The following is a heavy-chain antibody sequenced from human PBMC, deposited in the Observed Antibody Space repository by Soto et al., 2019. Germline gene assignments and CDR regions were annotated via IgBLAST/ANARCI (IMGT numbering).Heavy chain of an antibody. Sequence: QVQLVQSGAEVKKPGASVKVSCKASGYTFTSYGISWVRQAPGQGLEWMGWISAYNGNTNYAQKLQGRVTMTTDTSTSTAYMELRSLRSDDTAVYYCARXXXXXXARAGTYYYGMDVWGQGTTVTVSS. CDR1: GYTFTSYG. J-gene: IGHJ6*02. D-gene: IGHD6-6*01. CDR2: ISAYNGNT. CDR3: ARXXXXXXARAGTYYYGMDV. V-gene: IGHV1-18*01.